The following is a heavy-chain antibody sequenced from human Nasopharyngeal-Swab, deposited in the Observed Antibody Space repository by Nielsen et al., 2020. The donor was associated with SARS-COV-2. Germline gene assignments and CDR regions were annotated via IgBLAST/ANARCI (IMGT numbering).Heavy chain of an antibody. CDR3: AKNRDSVAGTPDDAFDI. CDR2: IYYGGDIT. V-gene: IGHV3-23*03. J-gene: IGHJ3*02. Sequence: VHQAPGKGLEWVSVIYYGGDITYYADSVKGRFTTSRDNSKNTVHLQMNSLRADDTAIYYCAKNRDSVAGTPDDAFDIWGQGTMVTVSS. D-gene: IGHD6-19*01.